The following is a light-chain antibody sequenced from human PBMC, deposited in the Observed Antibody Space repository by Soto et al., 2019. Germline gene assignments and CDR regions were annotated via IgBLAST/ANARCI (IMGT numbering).Light chain of an antibody. V-gene: IGKV3D-20*02. CDR3: QQRNNWPPIT. J-gene: IGKJ5*01. Sequence: EIVLTQSPGTLSLSPGERATLSCRASQIVSSSYLAWYQQKPGQAPRPLIYGASNRATGIPARFSGSGSGTDFTLTIDNLEPEDFAIYYCQQRNNWPPITFGQGTRLEIK. CDR1: QIVSSSY. CDR2: GAS.